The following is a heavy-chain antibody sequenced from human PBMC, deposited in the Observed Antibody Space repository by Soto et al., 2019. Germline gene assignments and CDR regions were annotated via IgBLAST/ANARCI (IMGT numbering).Heavy chain of an antibody. J-gene: IGHJ4*02. CDR2: IIPIFGTA. CDR3: ARDRKYCSSTSCYTLGGFDY. Sequence: QVQLVQSGAEVKKPGSSVKVSCKASGGTFSSYAISWVRQAPGQGLEWMGGIIPIFGTANYAQKFQGRVTITADESTSTAYMELNSIRSEDTAVYYCARDRKYCSSTSCYTLGGFDYWGQGTLVTVSS. V-gene: IGHV1-69*01. D-gene: IGHD2-2*02. CDR1: GGTFSSYA.